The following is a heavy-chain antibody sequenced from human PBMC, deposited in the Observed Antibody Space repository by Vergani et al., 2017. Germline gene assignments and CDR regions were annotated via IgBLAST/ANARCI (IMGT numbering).Heavy chain of an antibody. CDR1: GGTFSSYA. J-gene: IGHJ4*02. V-gene: IGHV1-69*01. CDR2: IIPIFGTA. CDR3: ARHGHGSSTSCPTNLIDY. Sequence: QVQLVQSGAEVKKPGSSVKVSCKASGGTFSSYAISWVRQAPGQGLEWMGGIIPIFGTANYAQKFQGRVTITADESTRTAYMERSSLRSEDTAVYYCARHGHGSSTSCPTNLIDYWGQGTLVTVSS. D-gene: IGHD2-2*03.